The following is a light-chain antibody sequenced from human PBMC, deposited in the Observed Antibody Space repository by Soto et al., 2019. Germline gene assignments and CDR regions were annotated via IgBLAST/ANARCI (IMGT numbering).Light chain of an antibody. J-gene: IGKJ5*01. CDR2: DAS. CDR3: QQRSNWPPIT. V-gene: IGKV3-11*01. CDR1: QTIYSN. Sequence: IGMTQSPATLSVSPGERATLSCMASQTIYSNVAWYQQRPGQPPRLLIYDASNRATGIPARFSGSGSGTDFTLTISSLEPEDFAVYYCQQRSNWPPITFGQGTRLEIK.